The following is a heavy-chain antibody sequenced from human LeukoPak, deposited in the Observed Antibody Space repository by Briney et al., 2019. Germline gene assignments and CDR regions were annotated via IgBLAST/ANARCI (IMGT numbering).Heavy chain of an antibody. D-gene: IGHD6-19*01. J-gene: IGHJ3*02. CDR2: LSGGGGGS. V-gene: IGHV3-23*01. CDR3: AKAFRYSSGWFDAFDI. CDR1: GITIRTYA. Sequence: GGSLRLSCAASGITIRTYAMSWVRQAPGKGLEWVSSLSGGGGGSYYADSVKGRFTISRDNSKNTLYLQMNSLRAEDTAVYYCAKAFRYSSGWFDAFDIWGQGTMVTVSS.